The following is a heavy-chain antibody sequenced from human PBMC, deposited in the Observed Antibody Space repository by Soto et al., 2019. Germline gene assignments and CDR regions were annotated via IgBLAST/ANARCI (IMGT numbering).Heavy chain of an antibody. CDR1: GYTFTSYA. CDR3: ARSPGGYPEAEYFQH. V-gene: IGHV1-3*01. CDR2: INAGNGNT. D-gene: IGHD6-13*01. J-gene: IGHJ1*01. Sequence: ASVKVSCKASGYTFTSYAMHWVRQAPGQRLEWMGWINAGNGNTKYSQKFQGRVTITRDTSASTAYMELSSLRSEDTAVYYCARSPGGYPEAEYFQHWGQGTLVTVSS.